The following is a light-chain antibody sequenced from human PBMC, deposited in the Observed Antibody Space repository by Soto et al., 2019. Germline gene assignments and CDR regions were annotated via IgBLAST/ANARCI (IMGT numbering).Light chain of an antibody. CDR2: ATS. CDR3: QEYGSN. Sequence: ILLTQSPGTLSLSPGGRATLSCRASQSVDSGSLAWYQQKPGQTPRLLIYATSNRATGIPDRFSGSGSGADFTLTINRLEPEDFAVYYCQEYGSNFGGGTKVEIK. V-gene: IGKV3-20*01. J-gene: IGKJ4*01. CDR1: QSVDSGS.